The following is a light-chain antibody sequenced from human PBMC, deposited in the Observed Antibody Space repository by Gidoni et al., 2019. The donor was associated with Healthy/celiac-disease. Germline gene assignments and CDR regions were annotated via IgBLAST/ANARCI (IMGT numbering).Light chain of an antibody. Sequence: QSALTQPACVSVSPGQSITISCTGTRSDVGGYNYVSWYQQPPGKAPNLMIYDVSNRPSGVSNRFSGSKSVITASLTISGLQAEDEADDYCSSYTSSSTNVVFGGGTKLTV. V-gene: IGLV2-14*01. J-gene: IGLJ2*01. CDR2: DVS. CDR3: SSYTSSSTNVV. CDR1: RSDVGGYNY.